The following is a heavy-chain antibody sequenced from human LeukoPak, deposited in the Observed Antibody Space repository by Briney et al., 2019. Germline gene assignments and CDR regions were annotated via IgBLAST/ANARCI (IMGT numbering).Heavy chain of an antibody. V-gene: IGHV4-59*01. CDR1: GGSISSYY. Sequence: SETLSLTCTVSGGSISSYYWSWIRQPPGKGLEWIGYIYYSGSTNYNPSLKSRVTISVDTSKNQFSLKLSSVTAADTAVYYCARGTYGDYFGSGYYYGMDVWGQGTTVTVSS. D-gene: IGHD4-17*01. CDR3: ARGTYGDYFGSGYYYGMDV. CDR2: IYYSGST. J-gene: IGHJ6*02.